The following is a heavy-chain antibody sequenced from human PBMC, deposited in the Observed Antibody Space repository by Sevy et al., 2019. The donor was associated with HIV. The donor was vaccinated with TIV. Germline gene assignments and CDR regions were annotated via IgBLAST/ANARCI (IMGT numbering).Heavy chain of an antibody. CDR1: GFTFCSYS. CDR3: ATGKVNYYDSSFARV. Sequence: GGSLRLSCAASGFTFCSYSMNWVRQAPGKGLEWVSSISSSSSYIYNADSVKGRFTISRDNAKNSLYLQMNSLRAEDTAVYYCATGKVNYYDSSFARVWGQGTLVTVSS. V-gene: IGHV3-21*01. CDR2: ISSSSSYI. D-gene: IGHD3-22*01. J-gene: IGHJ4*02.